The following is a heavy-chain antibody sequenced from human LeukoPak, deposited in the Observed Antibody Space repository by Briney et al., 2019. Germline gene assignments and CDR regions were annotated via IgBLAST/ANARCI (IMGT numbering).Heavy chain of an antibody. J-gene: IGHJ4*02. CDR3: ARDHRTLTRIDY. Sequence: SETLSLTCTVSGYSISSGYYWGWIRQPPGKGLEWIGSIYHSGSTYYNPSLKSRVTISVDTSKNQFSLKLSSVTAADTAVYYCARDHRTLTRIDYWGQGTLVTVSS. CDR2: IYHSGST. V-gene: IGHV4-38-2*02. D-gene: IGHD3-10*01. CDR1: GYSISSGYY.